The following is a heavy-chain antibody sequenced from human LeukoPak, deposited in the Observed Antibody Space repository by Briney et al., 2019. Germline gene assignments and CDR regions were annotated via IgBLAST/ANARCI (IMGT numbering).Heavy chain of an antibody. CDR2: ISWNSGSI. V-gene: IGHV3-9*01. D-gene: IGHD3-22*01. CDR1: GGSISSGGYS. J-gene: IGHJ4*02. CDR3: AKDIRYYYDSSGYYTN. Sequence: LSLTCAVSGGSISSGGYSWSWVRQAPGKGLEWVSGISWNSGSIGYADSVKGRFTISRDNAKNSLYLQMNSLRAEDTALYYCAKDIRYYYDSSGYYTNWGQGTLVTVSS.